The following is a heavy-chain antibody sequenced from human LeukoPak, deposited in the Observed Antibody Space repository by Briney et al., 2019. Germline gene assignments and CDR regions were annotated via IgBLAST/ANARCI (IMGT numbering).Heavy chain of an antibody. V-gene: IGHV3-30*03. CDR3: AREPAILFYFDL. D-gene: IGHD2-15*01. CDR1: GFTSNRHG. Sequence: GGSLRLSCAASGFTSNRHGLHWVRQAPGKGLEWVGVISYDGVVTYYADSVKGRFIISRDNANNTLYLQMNSLRGEDTAVYYCAREPAILFYFDLWGRGTLVTVSS. CDR2: ISYDGVVT. J-gene: IGHJ2*01.